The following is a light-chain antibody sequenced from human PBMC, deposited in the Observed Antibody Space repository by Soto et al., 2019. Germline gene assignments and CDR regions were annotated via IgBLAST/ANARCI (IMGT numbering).Light chain of an antibody. J-gene: IGLJ3*02. CDR2: EVS. V-gene: IGLV1-40*01. CDR3: SSHAGSNNLV. CDR1: ASNLGAKYA. Sequence: QSVLTQPPSVSGAPGQRVTISCTGSASNLGAKYAVHWYQHLPGTAPKFLIYEVSRRPFGVPDRFSGSKSGNTASLTVSGLQAEDEADYYCSSHAGSNNLVFGGGTKLTVL.